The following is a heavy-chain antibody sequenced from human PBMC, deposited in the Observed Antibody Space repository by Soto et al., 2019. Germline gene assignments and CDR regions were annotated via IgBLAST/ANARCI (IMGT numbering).Heavy chain of an antibody. CDR2: IYYSGST. D-gene: IGHD5-12*01. CDR3: ARERGGSYSGYVSYYYGMDV. J-gene: IGHJ6*02. V-gene: IGHV4-31*03. CDR1: GGSISSGGYY. Sequence: QVQLQESGPGLVKPSQTLSLTCTVSGGSISSGGYYWSWIRQHPGKGLEWIGYIYYSGSTYYNPSLKSRVTILVDTSKHQFSLKLSSVTAADTAVYYCARERGGSYSGYVSYYYGMDVWGQGTTVTVSS.